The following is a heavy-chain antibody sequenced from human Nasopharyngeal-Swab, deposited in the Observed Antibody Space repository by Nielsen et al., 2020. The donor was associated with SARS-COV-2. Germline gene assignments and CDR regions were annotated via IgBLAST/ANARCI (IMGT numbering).Heavy chain of an antibody. V-gene: IGHV4-59*08. Sequence: SETLSLTCTVSGASISSYYWSWIRHTPGKGLEWVAYSHYSGSTNSNPTLKSRVTMSVDTSKRQFSLMLTSVTAADTAVYYCARGVDYGGQGTLVTVSA. CDR3: ARGVDY. CDR2: SHYSGST. CDR1: GASISSYY. J-gene: IGHJ4*02.